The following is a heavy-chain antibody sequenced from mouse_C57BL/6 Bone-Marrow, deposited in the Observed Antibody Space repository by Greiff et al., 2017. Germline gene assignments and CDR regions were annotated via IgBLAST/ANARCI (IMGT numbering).Heavy chain of an antibody. J-gene: IGHJ1*03. CDR1: GFSLSTSGMG. CDR3: ARIPLITTVVNWYFDV. CDR2: IYWDDDK. V-gene: IGHV8-12*01. D-gene: IGHD1-1*01. Sequence: QVTLKESGPGILQSSQTLSLTCSFSGFSLSTSGMGVSWIRQPSGKGLEWLAHIYWDDDKRYNPSLKSRLTISKDTSRNQVFLKSTSVDTADTATYYCARIPLITTVVNWYFDVWGTGTTVTVSS.